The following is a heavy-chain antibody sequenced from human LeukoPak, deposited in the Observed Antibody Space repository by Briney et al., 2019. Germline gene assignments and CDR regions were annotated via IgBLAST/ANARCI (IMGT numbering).Heavy chain of an antibody. V-gene: IGHV3-20*04. CDR3: ARWDDFPGGVGYFDY. D-gene: IGHD3-3*01. CDR2: INWNGGST. Sequence: PGGSLRLSCAASGFTFSSYWMSWVRQAPGKGLEWVSGINWNGGSTGYADSVKGRFTISRDNAKNSLYLQMNSLRAEDTALYYCARWDDFPGGVGYFDYWGQGTLVTVSS. CDR1: GFTFSSYW. J-gene: IGHJ4*02.